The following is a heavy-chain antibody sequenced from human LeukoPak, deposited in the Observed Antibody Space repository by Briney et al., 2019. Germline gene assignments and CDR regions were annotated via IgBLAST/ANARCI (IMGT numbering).Heavy chain of an antibody. Sequence: GGSLRLSCAASGFTFSSYAMSWVRQAPGKGLEWVSAISGSGGSTYYADSVKGRFTISRDNSKNTLYLQMNSLRAEDTAVYYCVGKGELSPLDYWGQGTLVTVSS. CDR1: GFTFSSYA. CDR3: VGKGELSPLDY. V-gene: IGHV3-23*01. CDR2: ISGSGGST. J-gene: IGHJ4*02. D-gene: IGHD3-16*02.